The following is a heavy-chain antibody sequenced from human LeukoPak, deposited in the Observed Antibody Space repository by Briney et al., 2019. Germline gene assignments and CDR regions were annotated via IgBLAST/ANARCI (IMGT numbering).Heavy chain of an antibody. Sequence: GGSLRLSCAASGFTFSSYGMHWVRQAPGKGLEWVAVIWYDGSSKYYADSVKGRFTISRDNSKNTLYLQMNSLRAEDTAVYYCARDAGYCSGGSCYPGRFDYWGQGTLVTVSS. CDR2: IWYDGSSK. V-gene: IGHV3-33*01. D-gene: IGHD2-15*01. J-gene: IGHJ4*02. CDR1: GFTFSSYG. CDR3: ARDAGYCSGGSCYPGRFDY.